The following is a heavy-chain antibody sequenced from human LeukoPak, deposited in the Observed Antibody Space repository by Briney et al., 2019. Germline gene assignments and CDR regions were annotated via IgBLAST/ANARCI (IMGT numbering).Heavy chain of an antibody. V-gene: IGHV1-2*02. Sequence: PSVTVSCKASGYTFTGYYMHWVRQAPGQGLVWMGWINPNTGGTNYAQNFQGRVTMTRDTSISTAYMVLSSLRSDDTAVYYCARGEEGRSYYVDWGQGTLVTVSS. CDR2: INPNTGGT. D-gene: IGHD3-10*01. CDR3: ARGEEGRSYYVD. CDR1: GYTFTGYY. J-gene: IGHJ4*02.